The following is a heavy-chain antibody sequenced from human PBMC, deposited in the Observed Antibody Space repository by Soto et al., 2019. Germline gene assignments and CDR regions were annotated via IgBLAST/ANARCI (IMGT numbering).Heavy chain of an antibody. V-gene: IGHV4-30-4*01. Sequence: PSETLSLTCTVSGGSISSGDYYWSWIRQPPGKGLEWIGYIYYSGSTYYKPSLKSRVTISVDTSKNQLSLKLSSVTAADTAVYYCARDYNGDYGPGYYYSMDVWGQGTTVTVAS. CDR1: GGSISSGDYY. CDR3: ARDYNGDYGPGYYYSMDV. CDR2: IYYSGST. J-gene: IGHJ6*02. D-gene: IGHD4-17*01.